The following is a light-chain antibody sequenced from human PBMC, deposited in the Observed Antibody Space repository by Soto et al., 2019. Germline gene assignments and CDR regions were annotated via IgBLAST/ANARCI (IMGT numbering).Light chain of an antibody. Sequence: QSALTQPASVSGSPGQSITISCTGTSSDIGGYNYVSWYQQLPGKVPKLIIYDVSNRPSGVSDRFSGSKSGNAASLTISGLQAEDKADYYCSSYTSTSTLYVFGTGTKLTVL. CDR3: SSYTSTSTLYV. V-gene: IGLV2-14*03. CDR2: DVS. CDR1: SSDIGGYNY. J-gene: IGLJ1*01.